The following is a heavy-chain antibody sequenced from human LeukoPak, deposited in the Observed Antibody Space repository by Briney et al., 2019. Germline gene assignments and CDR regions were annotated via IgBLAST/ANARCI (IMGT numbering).Heavy chain of an antibody. V-gene: IGHV3-23*01. CDR3: AIGVNFYGTTDYYPW. J-gene: IGHJ4*02. D-gene: IGHD3-22*01. CDR2: ISGSGGST. CDR1: GFTFSTYV. Sequence: GGSLRLSCAASGFTFSTYVMSWVRQAPGKGLEWVSAISGSGGSTYYADSVKGRFTISRDNSKNMLYLQMNSLRVEDTAVYFCAIGVNFYGTTDYYPWWGQGTLVTVSS.